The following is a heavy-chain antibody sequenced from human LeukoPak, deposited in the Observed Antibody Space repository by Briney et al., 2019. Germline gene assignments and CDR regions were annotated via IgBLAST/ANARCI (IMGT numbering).Heavy chain of an antibody. D-gene: IGHD2-15*01. Sequence: GGSLRLSCAASGFTFINAWMTWVRQAPGKGLAWVGRIKSKTDGGTTDYAAPVKGRFTISRDDSKNTLYLQMNSLKTEDTGVYYCTTEGSRNLGYCSGGNCYARDAFDIWGQGTMVTVS. CDR2: IKSKTDGGTT. CDR1: GFTFINAW. CDR3: TTEGSRNLGYCSGGNCYARDAFDI. J-gene: IGHJ3*02. V-gene: IGHV3-15*01.